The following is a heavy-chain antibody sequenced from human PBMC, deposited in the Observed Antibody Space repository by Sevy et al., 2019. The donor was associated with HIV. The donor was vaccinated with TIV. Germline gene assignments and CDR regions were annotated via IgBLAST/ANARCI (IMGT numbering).Heavy chain of an antibody. Sequence: GGSLRLSCAASGFTFSSYWMSWVRQAPGKGLEWVANIKQDGSGKYYVHSVKGGFTISRDNAKNSLYLQMNSLRAEDTAVYYCARDKGNYYPDAFDIWGQGTMVTVSS. CDR1: GFTFSSYW. D-gene: IGHD3-22*01. CDR3: ARDKGNYYPDAFDI. CDR2: IKQDGSGK. J-gene: IGHJ3*02. V-gene: IGHV3-7*01.